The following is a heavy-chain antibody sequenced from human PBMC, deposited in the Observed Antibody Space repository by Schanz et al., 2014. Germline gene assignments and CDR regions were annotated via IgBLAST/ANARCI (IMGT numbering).Heavy chain of an antibody. CDR3: ARVKYCTITRCYRTETEGIYYMDV. Sequence: EVQLAESGGGLVQPGGSLRLSCEASGFSFGNYGMSWVRQAPGKGLEWVSGFDAHDGRAYYADSAKGRFTISRDNSKSTLYVEMNSLRVEDTAVYYCARVKYCTITRCYRTETEGIYYMDVWGKGTTVTVSS. CDR2: FDAHDGRA. D-gene: IGHD2-2*01. CDR1: GFSFGNYG. V-gene: IGHV3-23*04. J-gene: IGHJ6*03.